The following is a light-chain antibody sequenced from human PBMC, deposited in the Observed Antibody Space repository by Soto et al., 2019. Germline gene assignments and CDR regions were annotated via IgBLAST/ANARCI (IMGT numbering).Light chain of an antibody. CDR2: DAS. CDR3: QQSYSTPWT. V-gene: IGKV3-15*01. CDR1: QSLRSS. Sequence: ETMLPQPPDTLSVSLEERAPLSCRGSQSLRSSLAWYQQKPGQAPRLLIYDASTRATGIPARFSGSGSGTDFTLTISSLQPEDFATYYCQQSYSTPWTFGQGTKVDIK. J-gene: IGKJ1*01.